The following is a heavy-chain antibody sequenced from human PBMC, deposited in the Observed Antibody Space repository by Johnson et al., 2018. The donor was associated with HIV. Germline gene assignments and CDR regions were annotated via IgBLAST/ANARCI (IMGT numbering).Heavy chain of an antibody. CDR2: IYSGGYT. J-gene: IGHJ3*02. CDR3: AERSPILRAFDI. CDR1: GFTVSINY. V-gene: IGHV3-53*01. Sequence: MQLVESGGGLIQPGGSLRLSCAASGFTVSINYMSWVRQAPGKGLEWVSGIYSGGYTYYADSVKGRFTISRDNSKNTLYLQMNSLRAEDTAVYYCAERSPILRAFDIWGQGTMVTVSS.